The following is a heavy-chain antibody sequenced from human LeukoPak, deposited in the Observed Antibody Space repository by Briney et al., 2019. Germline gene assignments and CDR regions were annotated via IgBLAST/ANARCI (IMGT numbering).Heavy chain of an antibody. V-gene: IGHV4-39*07. CDR3: ARGAVLMVYEAPTQNWFDP. CDR1: GGSISSSSYY. J-gene: IGHJ5*02. D-gene: IGHD2-8*01. CDR2: IYYSGST. Sequence: SETLSLTCTVSGGSISSSSYYWGWIRQPPGKGLEWIGCIYYSGSTYYNPSLKSRVTISVDTSKNQFSLKLSSVTAADTAVYYCARGAVLMVYEAPTQNWFDPWGQGTLVTVSS.